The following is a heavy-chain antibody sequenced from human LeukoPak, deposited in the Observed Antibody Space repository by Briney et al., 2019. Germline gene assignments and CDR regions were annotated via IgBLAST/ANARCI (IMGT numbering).Heavy chain of an antibody. Sequence: PGGSLRLSCAASGFTFSSYGMHWVRQAPGKGLEWVAFIRYDGSNKYYADSVKGRFTISRDNSKNTLYLQMNSLRAEDTAVYYCAKIAGIAVAGTFDYWGQGTLVTVSS. CDR3: AKIAGIAVAGTFDY. CDR1: GFTFSSYG. CDR2: IRYDGSNK. D-gene: IGHD6-19*01. V-gene: IGHV3-30*02. J-gene: IGHJ4*02.